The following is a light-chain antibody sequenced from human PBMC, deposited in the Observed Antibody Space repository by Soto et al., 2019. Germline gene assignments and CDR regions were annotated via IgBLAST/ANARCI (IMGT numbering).Light chain of an antibody. CDR3: QQRSNWPWT. J-gene: IGKJ1*01. Sequence: EIVMTQSPATLSVSPGERVTLSCRASQSVSSNLAWYQQKPGQAPRLLIYDASTRATGIPARFSGSGSGTDFTLTISRLEPEDFAVYYCQQRSNWPWTFGQGTKVDI. V-gene: IGKV3-15*01. CDR2: DAS. CDR1: QSVSSN.